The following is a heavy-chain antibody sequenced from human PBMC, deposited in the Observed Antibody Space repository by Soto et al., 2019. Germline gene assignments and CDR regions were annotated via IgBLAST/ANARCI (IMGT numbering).Heavy chain of an antibody. CDR3: VAAASWFDP. V-gene: IGHV4-39*01. CDR2: TYYSGST. J-gene: IGHJ5*02. Sequence: PSETLSLTCTVSGGSISSSSYYWVWIRQPPGKGLEWIGSTYYSGSTYYNPSLKSRVTISVDTSKNQFSLKLSSVTAADTAAYWGVAAASWFDPWGRGTLVTVAS. CDR1: GGSISSSSYY. D-gene: IGHD6-19*01.